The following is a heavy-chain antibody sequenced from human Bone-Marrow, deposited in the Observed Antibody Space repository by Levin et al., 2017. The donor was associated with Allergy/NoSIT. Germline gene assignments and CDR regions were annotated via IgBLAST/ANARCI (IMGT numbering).Heavy chain of an antibody. V-gene: IGHV1-46*01. D-gene: IGHD3-22*01. CDR1: GYTFTSYY. CDR3: ARAYDSSGYWDIDFDY. Sequence: GESLKISCKASGYTFTSYYMHWVRQAPGQGLEWMGIINPSGGSTSYAQKFQGRVTMTRDTSTSTVYMELSSLRSEDTAVYYCARAYDSSGYWDIDFDYWGQGTLVTVSS. J-gene: IGHJ4*02. CDR2: INPSGGST.